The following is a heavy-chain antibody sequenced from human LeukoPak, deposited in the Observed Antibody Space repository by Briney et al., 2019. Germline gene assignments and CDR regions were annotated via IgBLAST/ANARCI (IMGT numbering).Heavy chain of an antibody. CDR1: GFTFSSYE. Sequence: GGSLRLSCAASGFTFSSYETNWVRQAPGKGLEWVSYISSSGSTIYYADSVKGRFTISRDNAKNSLYLQMNSLRAEDTAVYYCARGRGDTVTTNNWGQGTLVTVSS. V-gene: IGHV3-48*03. CDR2: ISSSGSTI. D-gene: IGHD4-17*01. J-gene: IGHJ4*02. CDR3: ARGRGDTVTTNN.